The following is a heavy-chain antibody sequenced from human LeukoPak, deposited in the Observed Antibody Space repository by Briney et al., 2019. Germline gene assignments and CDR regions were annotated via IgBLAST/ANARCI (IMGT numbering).Heavy chain of an antibody. V-gene: IGHV3-11*01. D-gene: IGHD2-2*01. CDR3: AKDGYCSSTSCFNYYYYYYMDV. CDR2: ISSSGSTI. CDR1: GFTFSDYY. J-gene: IGHJ6*03. Sequence: GGSLRLSCAASGFTFSDYYMSWIRQAPGKGLEWVSYISSSGSTIYYADSVKGRFTISRDNAKNSLYLQMNSLRAEDTALYYCAKDGYCSSTSCFNYYYYYYMDVWGKGTTVTVSS.